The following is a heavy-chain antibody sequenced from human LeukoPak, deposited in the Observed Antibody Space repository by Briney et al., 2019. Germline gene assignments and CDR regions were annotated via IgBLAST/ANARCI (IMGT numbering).Heavy chain of an antibody. CDR1: GYTFTTYA. Sequence: SCKASGYTFTTYAMNWVRQAPGKGLEWVSVISDSGSTAYYADSVKGRFTISRDNSKNTVYLHMNSLRAEDTAIYCCAKDSGSSGWSGGFGYWGQGTLVTVSS. CDR3: AKDSGSSGWSGGFGY. V-gene: IGHV3-23*01. D-gene: IGHD6-19*01. CDR2: ISDSGSTA. J-gene: IGHJ4*02.